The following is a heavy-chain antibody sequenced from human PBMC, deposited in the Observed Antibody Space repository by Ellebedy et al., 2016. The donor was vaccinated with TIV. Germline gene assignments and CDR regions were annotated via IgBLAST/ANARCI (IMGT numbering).Heavy chain of an antibody. J-gene: IGHJ4*02. D-gene: IGHD1-26*01. Sequence: PGGSLRLSCQGSGYTFASYCISWVRQVPGRGLESMGRMDPSDSYTNYSPSFQGHVTISADKSISTAYLQWNSLKASDTAFYYCARFSGSYGGFDYWGQGTQVTVSS. CDR2: MDPSDSYT. CDR3: ARFSGSYGGFDY. V-gene: IGHV5-10-1*01. CDR1: GYTFASYC.